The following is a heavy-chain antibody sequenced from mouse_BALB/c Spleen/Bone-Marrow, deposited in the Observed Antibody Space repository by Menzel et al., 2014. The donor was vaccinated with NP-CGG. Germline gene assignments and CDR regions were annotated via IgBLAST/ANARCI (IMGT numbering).Heavy chain of an antibody. CDR1: GYSFTSYY. Sequence: VQLQQSEPELVKPGASVKISCKASGYSFTSYYIHWVKQRPGQGLEWIGWIFPGSGNTKYNEKFKGKATLTADTSSSTAYMQLSSLTSEDSAVYFCARHGNLRNYYAMDYWGQGTSVTVSS. D-gene: IGHD2-1*01. CDR2: IFPGSGNT. V-gene: IGHV1-66*01. J-gene: IGHJ4*01. CDR3: ARHGNLRNYYAMDY.